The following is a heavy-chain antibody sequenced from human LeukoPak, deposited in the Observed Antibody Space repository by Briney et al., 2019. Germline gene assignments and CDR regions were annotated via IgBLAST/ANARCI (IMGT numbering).Heavy chain of an antibody. J-gene: IGHJ4*02. CDR3: ARNGRLQSVDY. D-gene: IGHD5-24*01. CDR2: IHNSGTT. CDR1: GGSISTYY. Sequence: PSETLSFTCTVSGGSISTYYWSWIRQSPGRGLEWIGYIHNSGTTNYNPSLKSRVTFSVDTSNNQFSLKLSSVTAADTAVYYCARNGRLQSVDYWGPGTLVTVSS. V-gene: IGHV4-59*01.